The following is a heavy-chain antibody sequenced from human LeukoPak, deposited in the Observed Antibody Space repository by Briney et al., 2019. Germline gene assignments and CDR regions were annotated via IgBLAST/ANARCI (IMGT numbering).Heavy chain of an antibody. D-gene: IGHD3-22*01. Sequence: GGYLRLSCAASGFTFSSYALSWVRQAPGKGLEWVSGISGRGGSTYYADSVKGRFTISRDNSKNTLYLQMNSLRAEDTAVYYCAKRDYYDSRGYYEYYFDYWGQGTLVTVSS. CDR2: ISGRGGST. CDR3: AKRDYYDSRGYYEYYFDY. J-gene: IGHJ4*02. CDR1: GFTFSSYA. V-gene: IGHV3-23*01.